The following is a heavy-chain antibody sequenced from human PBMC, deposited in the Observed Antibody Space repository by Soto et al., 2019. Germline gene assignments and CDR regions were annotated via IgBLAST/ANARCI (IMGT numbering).Heavy chain of an antibody. CDR1: GYTFTIDG. CDR3: ASRDYYYGMDV. CDR2: IIAYNGNT. J-gene: IGHJ6*02. Sequence: ASGKVSCTASGYTFTIDGISFVRQAPGQGLEWMGWIIAYNGNTNYAQKLQGRVTMTTDTSTSTAYMELRSLRSDDTAVYYCASRDYYYGMDVWGQGTTVTVSS. V-gene: IGHV1-18*01.